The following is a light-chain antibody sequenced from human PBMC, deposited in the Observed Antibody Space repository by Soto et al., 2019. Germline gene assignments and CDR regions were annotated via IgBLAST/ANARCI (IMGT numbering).Light chain of an antibody. Sequence: QSVLTQPASVSGSPGQSITISCTGTSSDVGGYNYVSWYQQHPGKAPKLMIYDVSNRPSGVSNRFSGSKSGNTASLTISGLQAEDEADSCCSSYTSSSTLYVFGTGTKVTDL. J-gene: IGLJ1*01. CDR2: DVS. CDR1: SSDVGGYNY. V-gene: IGLV2-14*01. CDR3: SSYTSSSTLYV.